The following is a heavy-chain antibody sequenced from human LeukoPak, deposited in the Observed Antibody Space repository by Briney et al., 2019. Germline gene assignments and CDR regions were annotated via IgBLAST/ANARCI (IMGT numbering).Heavy chain of an antibody. J-gene: IGHJ5*02. CDR3: ARYSWSASTPGSWFDP. CDR2: IYNNGNN. D-gene: IGHD2-15*01. CDR1: GGSVSSYF. Sequence: SETLSLTCAVSGGSVSSYFWSWIRQPPGKGLEWIGYIYNNGNNNYNPSLKSRISISVDTSKNQISLKLSSVTAADTALYYCARYSWSASTPGSWFDPWGQGTQVTVSS. V-gene: IGHV4-59*08.